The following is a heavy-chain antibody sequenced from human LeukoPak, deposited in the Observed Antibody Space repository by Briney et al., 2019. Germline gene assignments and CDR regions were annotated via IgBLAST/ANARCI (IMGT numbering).Heavy chain of an antibody. CDR2: ISFDGSNK. V-gene: IGHV3-30*03. D-gene: IGHD1-14*01. Sequence: GGSLRLSCAASGFTFSNYDMHWVGQAPGKGLEWVAVISFDGSNKYYADSVKGRFTVSRDNSKNTLYLQMNSLRAEDTAVYYCARGRSFDYWGQGTLVTVSS. CDR3: ARGRSFDY. CDR1: GFTFSNYD. J-gene: IGHJ4*02.